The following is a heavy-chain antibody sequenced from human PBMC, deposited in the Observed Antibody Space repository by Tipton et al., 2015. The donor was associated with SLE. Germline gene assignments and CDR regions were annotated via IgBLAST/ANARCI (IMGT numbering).Heavy chain of an antibody. Sequence: QSGAEVKKPGASVKVSCKASNYTFSDYGVNWVRQAPGQGLEWLGGVSTYNDYRRYAEKFQDRVTMTTETSTTTVYMELRNLRSDDTAVYYCARDVAGATAFDYWGRGTLVTVSS. CDR3: ARDVAGATAFDY. CDR1: NYTFSDYG. J-gene: IGHJ4*02. V-gene: IGHV1-18*01. CDR2: VSTYNDYR. D-gene: IGHD1-26*01.